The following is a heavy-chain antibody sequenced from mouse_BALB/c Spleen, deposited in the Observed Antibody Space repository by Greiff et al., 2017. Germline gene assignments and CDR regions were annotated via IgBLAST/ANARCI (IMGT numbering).Heavy chain of an antibody. CDR2: ISSGGSYT. D-gene: IGHD2-1*01. Sequence: EVQLQQSGGGLVKPGGSLKLSCAASGFTFSSYAMSWVRQSPEKRLEWVAEISSGGSYTYYPDTVTGRFTISRDNAKNTLYLEMSSLRSEDTAMYYCARNYGNYWGLDYWGQGTTLTVSS. J-gene: IGHJ2*01. CDR3: ARNYGNYWGLDY. V-gene: IGHV5-9-4*01. CDR1: GFTFSSYA.